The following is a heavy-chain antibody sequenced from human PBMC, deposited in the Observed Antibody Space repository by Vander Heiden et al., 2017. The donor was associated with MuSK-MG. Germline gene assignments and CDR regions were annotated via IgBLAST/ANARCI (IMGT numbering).Heavy chain of an antibody. CDR2: IYSGGST. CDR3: ARDFYGSGSYDYFDY. V-gene: IGHV3-66*02. CDR1: GFSVSSNY. Sequence: EVQLVESGGGLVQPGGSLGLSCAASGFSVSSNYMSWVRQAPGKGLEWVSVIYSGGSTYYADAVKGRFTISRDNSKNTLYLQMNSLRAEDTAVYYCARDFYGSGSYDYFDYWGQGNLVTVSS. J-gene: IGHJ4*02. D-gene: IGHD3-10*01.